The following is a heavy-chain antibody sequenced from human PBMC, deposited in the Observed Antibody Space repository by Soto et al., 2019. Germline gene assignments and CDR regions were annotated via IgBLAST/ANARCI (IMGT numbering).Heavy chain of an antibody. CDR1: GYTFTSYD. J-gene: IGHJ4*02. V-gene: IGHV1-8*01. CDR3: ARGSDILTGYSPDFDY. D-gene: IGHD3-9*01. Sequence: ASVKVSCKASGYTFTSYDINWVRQATGQGLEWMGWMNPNSGNTGYAQKFQGRVTMTRNTSISTAYMELSSLRSEDTAVYYCARGSDILTGYSPDFDYWGQGTLVTVSS. CDR2: MNPNSGNT.